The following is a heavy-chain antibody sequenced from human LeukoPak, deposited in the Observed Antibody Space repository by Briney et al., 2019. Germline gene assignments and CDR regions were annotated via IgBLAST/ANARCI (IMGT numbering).Heavy chain of an antibody. D-gene: IGHD1-26*01. CDR3: ALVAWSGSYHRGEWSDY. Sequence: GGSLRLSCAASGFTFSSYAMSWVRQAPGKGLEWVSAISGSGGSTYYADSVKGRFTISRDNSKNTLYLQMNSLRAEDTAVYYCALVAWSGSYHRGEWSDYWGQGTLVTVSS. V-gene: IGHV3-23*01. J-gene: IGHJ4*02. CDR1: GFTFSSYA. CDR2: ISGSGGST.